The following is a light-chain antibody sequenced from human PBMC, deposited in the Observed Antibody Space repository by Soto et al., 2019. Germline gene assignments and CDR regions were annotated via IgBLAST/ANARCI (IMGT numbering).Light chain of an antibody. CDR3: QQYGSSPGTT. Sequence: EIVFTQSPGTLSLSPGERATLSCRASQSVSSSYLAWYQQKPGQAPRLLISGTSSRATGIPDRFSGSGSGTDFTLTISRLEPEDFAVYYCQQYGSSPGTTFGQGTKVDIK. J-gene: IGKJ1*01. V-gene: IGKV3-20*01. CDR2: GTS. CDR1: QSVSSSY.